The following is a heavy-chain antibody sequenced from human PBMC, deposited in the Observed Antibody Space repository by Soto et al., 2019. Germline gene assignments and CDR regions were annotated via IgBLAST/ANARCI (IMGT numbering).Heavy chain of an antibody. V-gene: IGHV4-59*08. CDR2: IYYSGST. CDR3: ARRYGSAIDY. J-gene: IGHJ4*02. CDR1: GGSISSYY. D-gene: IGHD1-26*01. Sequence: SETLSLTCTVSGGSISSYYWSWIRQPPGKGLEWIGYIYYSGSTNYNPSLKSRVTISVDTSKNQFSLKLSSVTAADTAVYYCARRYGSAIDYWGQGTVVTVSS.